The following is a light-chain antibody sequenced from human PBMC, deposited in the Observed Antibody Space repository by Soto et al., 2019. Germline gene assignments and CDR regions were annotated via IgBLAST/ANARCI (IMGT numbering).Light chain of an antibody. CDR3: CSYAGSFVV. Sequence: QSALTQPRSVSGSPGQSVTISCTGTSSDVGGYNYVSWYQHYPGKAPKLMIYDVTKRPSGVPDRFSGSKSGNTASLTISGLQTEDESDYYCCSYAGSFVVFGGGTKVTVL. V-gene: IGLV2-11*01. CDR1: SSDVGGYNY. CDR2: DVT. J-gene: IGLJ2*01.